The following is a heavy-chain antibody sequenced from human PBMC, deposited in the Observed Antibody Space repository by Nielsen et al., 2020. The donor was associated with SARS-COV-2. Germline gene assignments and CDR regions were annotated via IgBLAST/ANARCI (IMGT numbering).Heavy chain of an antibody. D-gene: IGHD7-27*01. V-gene: IGHV4-61*08. J-gene: IGHJ4*02. CDR2: IYYSGNT. Sequence: SETLSLTCTVSGGSISSGGYYWSWIRQHPGKGLEWIGYIYYSGNTNYNPSLKSRVTISVDTSKNQFSLKLSSVTAADTAVYYCARDDDDWGSLAYWGQETLVTVSS. CDR1: GGSISSGGYY. CDR3: ARDDDDWGSLAY.